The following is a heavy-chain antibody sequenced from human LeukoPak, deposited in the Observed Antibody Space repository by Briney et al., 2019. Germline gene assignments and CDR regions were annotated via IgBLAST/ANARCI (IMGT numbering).Heavy chain of an antibody. J-gene: IGHJ4*02. CDR2: IKQDGSDK. CDR3: ARVLPVASKDY. Sequence: GGSLRLSCAASGFTFSTYWMSWVRQAPGKGLEWVANIKQDGSDKFYVDSVKGRFTISRDNAKNSMYLQMNSLRAEDTAVYYCARVLPVASKDYWGQGTLVTVSS. D-gene: IGHD2-2*01. V-gene: IGHV3-7*01. CDR1: GFTFSTYW.